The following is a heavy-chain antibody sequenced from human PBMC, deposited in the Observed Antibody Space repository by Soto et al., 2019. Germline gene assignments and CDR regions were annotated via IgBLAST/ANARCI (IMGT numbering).Heavy chain of an antibody. Sequence: SSVKVSCKASGYPFTSYAMHWVRQAPGQRLEWMGWINAGNGNTKYSQKFQGRVTITRDTSASTAYMELSSLRSEDTAVYYCAREDAPWSGPNAYGMDVWGQGTTVTVSS. CDR2: INAGNGNT. CDR3: AREDAPWSGPNAYGMDV. D-gene: IGHD3-3*01. V-gene: IGHV1-3*01. CDR1: GYPFTSYA. J-gene: IGHJ6*02.